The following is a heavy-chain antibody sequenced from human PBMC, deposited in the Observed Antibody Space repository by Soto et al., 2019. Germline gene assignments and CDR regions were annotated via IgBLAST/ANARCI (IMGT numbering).Heavy chain of an antibody. CDR3: ARGLSFDILTGYYDYYYYMDV. D-gene: IGHD3-9*01. CDR1: GGSFSGYY. CDR2: INHSGST. J-gene: IGHJ6*03. V-gene: IGHV4-34*01. Sequence: SLTCAVYGGSFSGYYWSWIRQPPGKGLEWIGEINHSGSTNYNPSLKSRVTISVDTSKNQFSLKLSSVTAADTAVYYCARGLSFDILTGYYDYYYYMDVWGKGTTVTVSS.